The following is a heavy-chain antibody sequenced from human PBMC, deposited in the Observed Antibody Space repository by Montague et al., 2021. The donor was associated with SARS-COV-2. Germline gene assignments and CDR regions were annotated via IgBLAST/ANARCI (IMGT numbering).Heavy chain of an antibody. D-gene: IGHD2-2*01. CDR3: APAVPVADDS. J-gene: IGHJ5*02. Sequence: SLRLSCAASGFNFGVYEMNWVRQTPGKGLEWVSYINGGSSVMYYXDSVMGRFTISRDNAESSLYLQMNSLRAGDTAVYYCAPAVPVADDSWGQGTLVTVSP. V-gene: IGHV3-48*03. CDR2: INGGSSVM. CDR1: GFNFGVYE.